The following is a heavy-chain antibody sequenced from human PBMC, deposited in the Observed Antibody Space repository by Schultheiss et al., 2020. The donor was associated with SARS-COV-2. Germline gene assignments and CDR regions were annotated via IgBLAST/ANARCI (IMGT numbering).Heavy chain of an antibody. CDR3: ARDRPYYCSSTSCPYYYYYGMDV. V-gene: IGHV6-1*01. J-gene: IGHJ6*02. CDR1: GDSVSSNSAA. CDR2: TYYRSKWYN. Sequence: SQTLSLTCAISGDSVSSNSAAWNWIRQSPSRGLEWLGRTYYRSKWYNDYAVSLKRRITINPDTSKNQFSLQVNSVTPEDTAVYYCARDRPYYCSSTSCPYYYYYGMDVWGQGTTVTVSS. D-gene: IGHD2-2*01.